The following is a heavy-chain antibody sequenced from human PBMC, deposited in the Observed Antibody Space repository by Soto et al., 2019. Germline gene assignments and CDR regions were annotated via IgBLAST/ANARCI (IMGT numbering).Heavy chain of an antibody. V-gene: IGHV4-39*01. CDR3: ARYYDTSNRPYFPY. D-gene: IGHD3-22*01. J-gene: IGHJ1*01. Sequence: PSETLSLTCAVSGGSISSTTYYWAWIRQPPGKGLEWVATIYYSGATYYNPSLKSRLTISIDTSKNQFSLRLSSVTAADTAMYYCARYYDTSNRPYFPYWGQCTRVTGS. CDR2: IYYSGAT. CDR1: GGSISSTTYY.